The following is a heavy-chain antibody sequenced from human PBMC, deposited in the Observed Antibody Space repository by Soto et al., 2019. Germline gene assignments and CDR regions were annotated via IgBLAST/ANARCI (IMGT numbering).Heavy chain of an antibody. V-gene: IGHV4-34*01. CDR2: INHSGST. Sequence: SETLSLTCAVYGGSFSGYYWSWIRQPPGKGLEWIGEINHSGSTNYNPSLKSRVTISVDTSKNQFSLKLSSVTAADTAVYYCAKDPNGDYNGDFDMWGQGTMVTVSS. CDR1: GGSFSGYY. D-gene: IGHD2-21*02. CDR3: AKDPNGDYNGDFDM. J-gene: IGHJ3*02.